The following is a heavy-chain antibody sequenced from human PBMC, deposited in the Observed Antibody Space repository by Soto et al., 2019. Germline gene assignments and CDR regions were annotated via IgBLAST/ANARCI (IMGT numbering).Heavy chain of an antibody. V-gene: IGHV3-23*01. D-gene: IGHD1-7*01. J-gene: IGHJ5*01. CDR2: SGGRGSST. Sequence: EVQLLESGGGLVQPGGSLRLSCAASGFTLWNYAMSWVRQAPGKGLEWVSASGGRGSSTYYVDSVKGRFTISRDRSKNTLDLQMNSLGAEDTAIYYCARDLPGELRPPCFDSWGQGTLVTVSS. CDR1: GFTLWNYA. CDR3: ARDLPGELRPPCFDS.